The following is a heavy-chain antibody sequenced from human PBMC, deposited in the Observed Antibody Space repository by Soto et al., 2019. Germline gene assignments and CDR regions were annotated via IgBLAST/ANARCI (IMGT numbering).Heavy chain of an antibody. D-gene: IGHD3-22*01. V-gene: IGHV4-31*03. J-gene: IGHJ5*02. CDR2: IYYSGST. Sequence: QVQLQESGPGLVKPSQTLSLTCTVSGGSISSGGYYWSWIRQHPGKGLEWIGYIYYSGSTYYNPSLKSRVTISVDTAKNQFSLKLSSVTAAATAVYSCARGIVVVIMFDPWGQGTLVTVSS. CDR1: GGSISSGGYY. CDR3: ARGIVVVIMFDP.